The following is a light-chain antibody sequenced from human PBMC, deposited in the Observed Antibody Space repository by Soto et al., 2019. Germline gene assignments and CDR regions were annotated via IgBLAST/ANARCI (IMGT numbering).Light chain of an antibody. J-gene: IGLJ1*01. CDR2: DVS. V-gene: IGLV2-14*03. CDR1: SSDVGCYNY. CDR3: CSYTTSNTRQIV. Sequence: QSALTQPASVSGSPGQSITISCTGTSSDVGCYNYVSWYQHHPGKAPKLMIYDVSNRPSGVSNRFSGSKSGNTASLTISGLQPEYEADYYCCSYTTSNTRQIVFGTGTKLTVL.